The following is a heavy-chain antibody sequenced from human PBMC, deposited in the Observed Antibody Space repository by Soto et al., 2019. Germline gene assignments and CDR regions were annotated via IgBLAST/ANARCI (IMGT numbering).Heavy chain of an antibody. J-gene: IGHJ4*02. Sequence: VQLVESGGGLVQPGGSLRLSCAASGFTFSGSWMHWVRQAPGKGLVWVSRINGDGSGTSYADFVKGRFTISRDDAKNTLFLQMNGLRAEDTAVYYCARVIFGSGTANDYWGQGTLVTVSS. CDR2: INGDGSGT. CDR3: ARVIFGSGTANDY. V-gene: IGHV3-74*01. CDR1: GFTFSGSW. D-gene: IGHD3-10*01.